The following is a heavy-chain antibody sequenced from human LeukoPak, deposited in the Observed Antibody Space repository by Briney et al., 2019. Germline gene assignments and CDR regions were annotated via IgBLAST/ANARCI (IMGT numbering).Heavy chain of an antibody. J-gene: IGHJ4*02. CDR3: ARCGIAAAPSIDY. V-gene: IGHV4-39*07. D-gene: IGHD6-13*01. CDR1: GGSIGSSSYY. CDR2: IYYSGST. Sequence: SETLSLTCTVSGGSIGSSSYYWGWIRQPPGKGLEWIGSIYYSGSTYYNPSLKSRVTISVDTSKNQFSLKLSSVTAADTAVYYCARCGIAAAPSIDYWGQGTLVTVSS.